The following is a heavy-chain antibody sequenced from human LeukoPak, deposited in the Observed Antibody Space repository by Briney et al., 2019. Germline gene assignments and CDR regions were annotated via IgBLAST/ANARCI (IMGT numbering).Heavy chain of an antibody. D-gene: IGHD1-7*01. Sequence: GASVKVSCKASGYTFTSYFIHWVRQAPGQGLEWVGIINPAGGSPSYAQRFQGRVTMTRDTSTSTVYMDLSSLRSEDSAVYYCARDWFGNYAGFDYWGQGTLLTVSS. CDR2: INPAGGSP. CDR1: GYTFTSYF. V-gene: IGHV1-46*01. J-gene: IGHJ4*02. CDR3: ARDWFGNYAGFDY.